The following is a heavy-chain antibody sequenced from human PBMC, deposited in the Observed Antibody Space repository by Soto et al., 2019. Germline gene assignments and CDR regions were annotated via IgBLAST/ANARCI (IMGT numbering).Heavy chain of an antibody. CDR3: ASWHQREHAYDI. J-gene: IGHJ3*02. CDR1: GLTVSGKKY. V-gene: IGHV3-53*01. CDR2: LYDVDGT. D-gene: IGHD1-26*01. Sequence: DVQLVESGGGLIQPGESLRLSCAAFGLTVSGKKYMAWVRQAPGKGMEWVSALYDVDGTYYADSVKGRFTTSRDSSENIVDLQRNSLRPDDTAVYYCASWHQREHAYDIWGQGTTVTVSS.